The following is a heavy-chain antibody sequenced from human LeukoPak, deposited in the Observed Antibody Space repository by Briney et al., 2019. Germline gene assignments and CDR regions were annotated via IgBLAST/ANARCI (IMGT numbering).Heavy chain of an antibody. V-gene: IGHV3-48*03. CDR2: ISSSGSTI. CDR3: AELGITMIGGV. Sequence: GGSLRLSCAVSGFTFSSYAMNWVRQAPGKGLEWVSYISSSGSTIYYADSVKGRFTISRDNAKNSLYLQMNSLRAEDTAVYYCAELGITMIGGVWGKGTTVTISS. CDR1: GFTFSSYA. D-gene: IGHD3-10*02. J-gene: IGHJ6*04.